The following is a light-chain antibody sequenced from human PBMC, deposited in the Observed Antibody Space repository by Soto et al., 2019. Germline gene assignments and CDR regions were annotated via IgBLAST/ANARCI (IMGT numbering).Light chain of an antibody. CDR2: GAF. J-gene: IGKJ5*01. V-gene: IGKV3-11*01. Sequence: IVLTQSPATLSWTRLERGALSFRASPSVTNYLAWYQQRPGQDPRLLIYGAFNRATGIPARFSGSGSGTDFTLTISSLEPEDSAVYYCQQRNVWSPVTFGQGTRLEIK. CDR1: PSVTNY. CDR3: QQRNVWSPVT.